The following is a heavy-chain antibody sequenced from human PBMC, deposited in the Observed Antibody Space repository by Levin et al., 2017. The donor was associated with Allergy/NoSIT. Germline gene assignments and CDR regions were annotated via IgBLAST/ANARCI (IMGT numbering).Heavy chain of an antibody. V-gene: IGHV3-48*03. Sequence: GESLKISCAASGFTFSSYEMNWVRQAPGKGLEWVSYISSSGSTIYYADSVKGRFTISRDNAKNSLYLQMNSLRAEDTAVYYCARAIMGDSSSSHLYYYYYYGMDVWGQGTTVTVSS. CDR2: ISSSGSTI. CDR1: GFTFSSYE. D-gene: IGHD6-13*01. CDR3: ARAIMGDSSSSHLYYYYYYGMDV. J-gene: IGHJ6*02.